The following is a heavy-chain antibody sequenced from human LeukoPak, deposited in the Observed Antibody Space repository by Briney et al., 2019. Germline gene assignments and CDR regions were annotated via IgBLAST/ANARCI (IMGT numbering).Heavy chain of an antibody. CDR1: GGTFSSYA. CDR3: AREVCSSTSCYPPPLGDY. D-gene: IGHD2-2*01. Sequence: GASVKVSCKASGGTFSSYAISWVRQAPGQGLEWMGGITPIFGTANYAQKFQGRVTITADESTSTAYMELSSLRSEDTAVYYCAREVCSSTSCYPPPLGDYWGQGTLVTVSS. CDR2: ITPIFGTA. J-gene: IGHJ4*02. V-gene: IGHV1-69*13.